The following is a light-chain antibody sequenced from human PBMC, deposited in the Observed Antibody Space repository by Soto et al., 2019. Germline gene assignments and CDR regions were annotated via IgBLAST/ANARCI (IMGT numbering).Light chain of an antibody. CDR2: EVS. CDR1: SSDVGSYNL. CDR3: CSYAGSSTPLV. V-gene: IGLV2-23*02. Sequence: QSALTQPASVSGSPGQSITISCTGTSSDVGSYNLVSWYQQQPGKAPKLMIYEVSKRHSGVSNRFSVSKSGNTASLTISGLQAEDEADAYCCSYAGSSTPLVFGTGTKLTVL. J-gene: IGLJ1*01.